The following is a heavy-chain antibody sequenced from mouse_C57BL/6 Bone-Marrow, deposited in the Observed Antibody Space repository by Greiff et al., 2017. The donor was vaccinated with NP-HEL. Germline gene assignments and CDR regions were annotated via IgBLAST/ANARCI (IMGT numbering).Heavy chain of an antibody. D-gene: IGHD2-4*01. V-gene: IGHV1-81*01. CDR3: ANLIYYDYDGGGWFAY. CDR2: IYPRSGNT. J-gene: IGHJ3*01. CDR1: GYTFTSYG. Sequence: QVHVKQSGAELARPGASVKLSCKASGYTFTSYGISWVKQRTGQGLEWIGEIYPRSGNTYYNEKFKGKATLTADKSSSTAYMELRSLTSEDSAVYFCANLIYYDYDGGGWFAYWGQGTLVTVSA.